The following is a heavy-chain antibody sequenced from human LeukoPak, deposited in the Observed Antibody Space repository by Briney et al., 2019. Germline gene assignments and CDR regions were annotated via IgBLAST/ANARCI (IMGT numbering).Heavy chain of an antibody. CDR2: IYYSGST. CDR3: ARQYADYFDY. CDR1: GGSISSYY. Sequence: SETLSLTCTASGGSISSYYWSWIRQPPGKGLEWIGYIYYSGSTNYNPSLKSRVTISVDTSKNQFSLKLSSVTAADTAVYYCARQYADYFDYWGQGTLVTVSS. J-gene: IGHJ4*02. V-gene: IGHV4-59*08. D-gene: IGHD2-2*01.